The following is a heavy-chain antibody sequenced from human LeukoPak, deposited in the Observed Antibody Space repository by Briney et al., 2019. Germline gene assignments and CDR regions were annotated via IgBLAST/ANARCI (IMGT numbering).Heavy chain of an antibody. CDR1: GGSISSYY. D-gene: IGHD5-24*01. Sequence: PSETLSLTCTVSGGSISSYYWSWIRQPPGKGLEWIGYIYYSGSTNYNPSLKSRVTISVDTSKNQFSLKLSSVTAADTAVYYCARDRGDGYNYYPYYYYGMDVWGQGTTVTVSS. J-gene: IGHJ6*02. CDR2: IYYSGST. V-gene: IGHV4-59*01. CDR3: ARDRGDGYNYYPYYYYGMDV.